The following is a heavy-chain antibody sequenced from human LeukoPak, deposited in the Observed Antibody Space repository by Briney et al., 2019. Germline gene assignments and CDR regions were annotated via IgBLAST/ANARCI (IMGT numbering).Heavy chain of an antibody. D-gene: IGHD6-13*01. CDR3: ARRRSVIAAAGTVIDY. CDR1: GGSISISNW. J-gene: IGHJ4*02. Sequence: PSETLSLTCAVSGGSISISNWWSWVRQPPGKGLEWIWEIYHSGSTNYNPSLKSRVTISVDKSKNQFSLKLGSVTAGDTAVYYCARRRSVIAAAGTVIDYWGQRALVTVSS. CDR2: IYHSGST. V-gene: IGHV4-4*02.